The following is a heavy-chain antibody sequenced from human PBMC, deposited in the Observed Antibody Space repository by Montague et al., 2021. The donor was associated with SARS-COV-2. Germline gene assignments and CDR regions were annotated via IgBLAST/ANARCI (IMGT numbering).Heavy chain of an antibody. J-gene: IGHJ3*02. Sequence: RLSWSASGFTFSSYEMNWVRQAPGKGLEWVSYISSSGSTIYYADSVKGRFTISRDNAKNSLYLQMNSLRAEDTAVYYCARDPYSSGWYGAFDIWGQGTMVTVSS. D-gene: IGHD6-19*01. CDR3: ARDPYSSGWYGAFDI. CDR1: GFTFSSYE. V-gene: IGHV3-48*03. CDR2: ISSSGSTI.